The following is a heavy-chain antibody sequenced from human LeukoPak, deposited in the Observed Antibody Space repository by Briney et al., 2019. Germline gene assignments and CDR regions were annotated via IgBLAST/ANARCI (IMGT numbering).Heavy chain of an antibody. CDR1: GCTVSRNY. Sequence: GGSLNLSCAASGCTVSRNYRSWVRQPPGKGLEWVSVVYTGGSTYYADSVKGRFTISRDNSKNTLYLQMSSLRAEDTAVYYCARSLACGGDCYPFDYWGHGTLVTVSS. J-gene: IGHJ4*01. V-gene: IGHV3-66*01. CDR2: VYTGGST. CDR3: ARSLACGGDCYPFDY. D-gene: IGHD2-21*02.